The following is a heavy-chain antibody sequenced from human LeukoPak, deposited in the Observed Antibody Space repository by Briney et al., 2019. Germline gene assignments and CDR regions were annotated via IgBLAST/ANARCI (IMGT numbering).Heavy chain of an antibody. J-gene: IGHJ3*02. D-gene: IGHD3-10*01. CDR1: GFTFSACE. CDR3: ARVATMVRVPLDALDI. CDR2: ISRSGSTR. V-gene: IGHV3-48*03. Sequence: GWSLRLSCAISGFTFSACELTWVRQAPGKGLEWVSYISRSGSTRYYADSVKGRFTISRDNAKNSLYLQMNSLRAEDTAVYYCARVATMVRVPLDALDIWGQGTMVSVSS.